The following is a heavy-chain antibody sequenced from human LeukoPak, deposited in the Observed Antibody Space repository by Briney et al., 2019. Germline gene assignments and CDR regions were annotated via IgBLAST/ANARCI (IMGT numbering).Heavy chain of an antibody. J-gene: IGHJ4*02. Sequence: ASVKVSCKASGYTFTSYYMHWVRQAPGQGLEWMGIINPSGGSTSYAQKFQGRVTMTRDTSTSTVYTELSSLRSEDTAVYYCARAGWLQYFDYWGQGTLVTVSS. CDR1: GYTFTSYY. D-gene: IGHD5-24*01. CDR3: ARAGWLQYFDY. CDR2: INPSGGST. V-gene: IGHV1-46*01.